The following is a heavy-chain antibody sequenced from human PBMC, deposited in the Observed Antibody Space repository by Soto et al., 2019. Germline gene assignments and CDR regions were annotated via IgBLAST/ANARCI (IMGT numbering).Heavy chain of an antibody. CDR3: ARGALPYDTFDI. V-gene: IGHV3-48*02. J-gene: IGHJ3*02. CDR2: ISSSSSTI. Sequence: WSLRLSCAASGFTFSSYSMNWVRQAPGKGLEWVSYISSSSSTICYADSVKGRFTISRENAKNSLYLQMNSLRDEDTAVYYCARGALPYDTFDIWGQGTMVAVS. CDR1: GFTFSSYS.